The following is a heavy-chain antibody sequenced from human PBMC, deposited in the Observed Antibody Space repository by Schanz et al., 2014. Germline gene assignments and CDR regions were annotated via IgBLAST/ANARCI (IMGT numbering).Heavy chain of an antibody. V-gene: IGHV3-20*04. CDR1: GFSLDIFA. Sequence: EVQLLESGGGLVQPGGSLRLSCATSGFSLDIFAVSWVRQVPGKGLEWVSRINWSDGGSTGYADSVRGRFTISRDNAKNSLYLEMNSLRVEDTAFYYCARDASSSDYHLAHWGQGTLXTVSS. J-gene: IGHJ4*02. CDR3: ARDASSSDYHLAH. CDR2: INWSDGGST. D-gene: IGHD3-22*01.